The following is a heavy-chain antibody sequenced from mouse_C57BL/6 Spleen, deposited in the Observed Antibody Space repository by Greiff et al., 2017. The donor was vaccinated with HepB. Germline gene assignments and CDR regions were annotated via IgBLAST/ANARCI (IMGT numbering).Heavy chain of an antibody. J-gene: IGHJ2*01. CDR1: GFTFSNYW. CDR3: TGTQLYYFDY. V-gene: IGHV6-3*01. CDR2: IRLKSDNYAT. Sequence: EVKVEESGGGLVQPGGSMKLSCVASGFTFSNYWMNWVRQSPEKGLEWVAQIRLKSDNYATHYAESVKGRFTISRDDSKSSVYLQMNHLRAEDTGIYSGTGTQLYYFDYWGQGTTLTVSS. D-gene: IGHD4-1*02.